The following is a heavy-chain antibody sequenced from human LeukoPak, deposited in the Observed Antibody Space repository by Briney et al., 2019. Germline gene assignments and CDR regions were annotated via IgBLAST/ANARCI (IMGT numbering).Heavy chain of an antibody. CDR2: ISGSGGST. D-gene: IGHD2-15*01. CDR1: GFTFDKYG. V-gene: IGHV3-23*01. CDR3: AKDRVFRDIVVVVAAFDY. Sequence: HSGGSLRLSCAASGFTFDKYGMSWVRQAPGKGLEWVSAISGSGGSTYYTDSVKGRFTIPRDNSKNTLYLQMNSLRAEDTAVYYCAKDRVFRDIVVVVAAFDYWGQGTLVTVSS. J-gene: IGHJ4*02.